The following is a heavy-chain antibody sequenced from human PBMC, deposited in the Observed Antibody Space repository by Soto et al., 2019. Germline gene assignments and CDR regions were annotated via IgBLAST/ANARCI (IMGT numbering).Heavy chain of an antibody. D-gene: IGHD5-12*01. V-gene: IGHV3-30-3*01. CDR3: ARESDIVATNPTFDY. Sequence: QVQLVESGGGEVQPGRSLRLSCAASGFTFSSYAMHWVRQAPGKGLEWVAVISYDGSNKYYADSVKGRFTISRDNSKNTLYLQMNSLRAEDTAVYYCARESDIVATNPTFDYWGQGTLVTVSS. CDR2: ISYDGSNK. CDR1: GFTFSSYA. J-gene: IGHJ4*02.